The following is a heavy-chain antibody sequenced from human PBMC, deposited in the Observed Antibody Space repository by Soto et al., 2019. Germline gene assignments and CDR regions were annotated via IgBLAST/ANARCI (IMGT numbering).Heavy chain of an antibody. CDR1: GFSFSSYW. CDR3: VRDVAFDYVN. Sequence: EVQLVESGGGLVQPGGSLRISCTVSGFSFSSYWMSWVRQAPGKGLEWVASIKQDESEKYYVDSVKGRFTISRDNVDDSLLLQMNSLSADDTAVYFCVRDVAFDYVNWGQGTLVIVSS. J-gene: IGHJ4*02. V-gene: IGHV3-7*01. CDR2: IKQDESEK. D-gene: IGHD3-16*01.